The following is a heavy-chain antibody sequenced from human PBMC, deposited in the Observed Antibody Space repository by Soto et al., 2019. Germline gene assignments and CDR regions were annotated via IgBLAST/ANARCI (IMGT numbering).Heavy chain of an antibody. J-gene: IGHJ5*02. CDR3: ARVVPGAEAWFGP. Sequence: SVQVSCKTSGYTFSNYGITWVRQAPGQPLEWLGWISLYSDGTNYAQKFQGRVSMTTDTSTNTAYMELRSLRSDDTAVYYWARVVPGAEAWFGPWGQGTLVTVSS. CDR1: GYTFSNYG. V-gene: IGHV1-18*01. CDR2: ISLYSDGT. D-gene: IGHD2-2*01.